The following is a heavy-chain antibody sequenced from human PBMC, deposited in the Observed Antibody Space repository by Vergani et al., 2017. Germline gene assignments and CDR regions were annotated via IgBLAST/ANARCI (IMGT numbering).Heavy chain of an antibody. CDR1: GFTFSSYG. V-gene: IGHV3-30*18. D-gene: IGHD1-26*01. Sequence: QVQLVESGGGVVQPGRSLRLSCAASGFTFSSYGMHWVRQAPGKGLERVAVISYDGSNKYYADSVKGRFTISRDNSKNTLYLQMNSLRAEDTAVYYCAKDRLSRGGTFDPWGQGTLVTVSS. CDR3: AKDRLSRGGTFDP. J-gene: IGHJ5*02. CDR2: ISYDGSNK.